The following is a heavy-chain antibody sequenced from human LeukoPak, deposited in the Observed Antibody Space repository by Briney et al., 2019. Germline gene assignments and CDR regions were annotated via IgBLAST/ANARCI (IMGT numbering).Heavy chain of an antibody. CDR3: ARDRPRIYDSSGYPIYYYGMDV. D-gene: IGHD3-22*01. CDR1: GFTFSTYW. CDR2: MLEDVKHI. V-gene: IGHV3-74*01. J-gene: IGHJ6*02. Sequence: GGSLRLSCAASGFTFSTYWMHWARQVPGKGLVWVSRMLEDVKHIRYADSVKGRFTISRDNAKNTLYLQMSSLRAEDTAVYYCARDRPRIYDSSGYPIYYYGMDVWGQGTTVTVS.